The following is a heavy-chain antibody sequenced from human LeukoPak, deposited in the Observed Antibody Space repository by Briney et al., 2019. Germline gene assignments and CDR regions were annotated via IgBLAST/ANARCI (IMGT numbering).Heavy chain of an antibody. V-gene: IGHV1-3*03. CDR3: ARGAEYSGSPRFDY. CDR1: GYTFTSYA. D-gene: IGHD6-6*01. Sequence: ASVKVSCKASGYTFTSYAMHWVRQAPGQRLEWMGWINVGNGNTKYSQEFQGRVTISRDTSASAAYMELSSLRAEDMAVYYCARGAEYSGSPRFDYWGQGTLVTVSS. J-gene: IGHJ4*02. CDR2: INVGNGNT.